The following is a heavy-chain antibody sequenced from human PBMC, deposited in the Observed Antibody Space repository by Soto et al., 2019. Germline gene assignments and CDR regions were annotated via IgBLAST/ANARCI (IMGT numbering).Heavy chain of an antibody. J-gene: IGHJ6*02. D-gene: IGHD3-10*01. Sequence: ESGPTLVNPTQTLTLTCTFSGFSLSTSGVGVGWIRQPPGKALEWLALIYWNDDKRYSPSLKSRLTITKDTSKNQVVLTMTNMDPVDTATYYCAHSVNYYGSGSYPYGMDGWGQGTTVTVSS. CDR2: IYWNDDK. CDR1: GFSLSTSGVG. V-gene: IGHV2-5*01. CDR3: AHSVNYYGSGSYPYGMDG.